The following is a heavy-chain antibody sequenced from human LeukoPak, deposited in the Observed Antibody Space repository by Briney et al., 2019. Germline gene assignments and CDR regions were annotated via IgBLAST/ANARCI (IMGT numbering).Heavy chain of an antibody. D-gene: IGHD2-2*01. CDR2: IKDDGSEN. J-gene: IGHJ4*02. CDR1: GFTFSSFW. V-gene: IGHV3-7*01. Sequence: PGGSLRLSCVASGFTFSSFWMSWVRQVPGKGLEWVANIKDDGSENHHVDSVRGRFTISRDNAKNSLYLQMNSLRAEDTAVYYCATNGHSHANWGQGTLVTVSS. CDR3: ATNGHSHAN.